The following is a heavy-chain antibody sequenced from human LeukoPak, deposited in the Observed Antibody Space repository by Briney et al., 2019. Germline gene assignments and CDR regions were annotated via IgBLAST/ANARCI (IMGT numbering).Heavy chain of an antibody. V-gene: IGHV3-9*01. D-gene: IGHD2-2*02. J-gene: IGHJ4*02. CDR3: AKGPCSSTSCYTGLFDY. CDR1: GFTFDDYA. CDR2: ISWNSGSI. Sequence: GGSLRLSCAASGFTFDDYAMHWVRQAPGKGLEWVSGISWNSGSIGYADSVKGRFTISRDNAKNSLYLQMNSLRAEDTALYYCAKGPCSSTSCYTGLFDYWGQGTLVTVSS.